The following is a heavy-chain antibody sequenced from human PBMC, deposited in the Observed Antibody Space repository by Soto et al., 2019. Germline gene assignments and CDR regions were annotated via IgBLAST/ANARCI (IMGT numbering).Heavy chain of an antibody. Sequence: GGSLRLSCAASGFTFSGSAMHWVRQASGKGLEWVGRIRSKANSYATTYAASVKGRFTISRDDSKNTAYLQINSLKTEDTAIYYCTTGGYSYAHTGYWGQGTVVTVSS. J-gene: IGHJ4*02. V-gene: IGHV3-73*01. CDR3: TTGGYSYAHTGY. CDR1: GFTFSGSA. CDR2: IRSKANSYAT. D-gene: IGHD5-18*01.